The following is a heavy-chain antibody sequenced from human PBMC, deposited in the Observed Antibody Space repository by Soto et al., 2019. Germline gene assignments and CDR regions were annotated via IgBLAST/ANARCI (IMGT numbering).Heavy chain of an antibody. CDR1: GFTSSSFG. J-gene: IGHJ6*02. V-gene: IGHV3-33*01. CDR2: IWYDGSKK. Sequence: QVQVVESGGGVVQPGRSLRLSCAASGFTSSSFGMHWVRQAPGKGLEWVSLIWYDGSKKSYGDSVKGRFTISRDNSRKTVYLQMNSLRADDTAVYYCARDASYYSLWSGYYPSRNGMDVWGQGTTVTVSS. CDR3: ARDASYYSLWSGYYPSRNGMDV. D-gene: IGHD3-3*01.